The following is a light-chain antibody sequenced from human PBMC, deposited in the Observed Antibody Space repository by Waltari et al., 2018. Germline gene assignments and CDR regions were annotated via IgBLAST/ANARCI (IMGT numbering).Light chain of an antibody. CDR1: QSVSRN. CDR2: DAA. J-gene: IGKJ2*01. CDR3: QQYSDWPYT. V-gene: IGKV3-15*01. Sequence: EIVLTQSPDPLSVSPGERVTLACRTSQSVSRNCAWYRQKSGQGPRLLIYDAATRVGGVPARFTGSGSGTDFTLTINTLQSEDFAVYYCQQYSDWPYTFGQGTKLEIK.